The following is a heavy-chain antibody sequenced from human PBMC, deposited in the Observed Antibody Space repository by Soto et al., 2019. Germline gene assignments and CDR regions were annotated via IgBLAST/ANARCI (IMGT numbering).Heavy chain of an antibody. J-gene: IGHJ4*02. CDR1: GGSFSDHY. Sequence: SETLSLTCAVYGGSFSDHYWSWIRQTPGKGLEWIGEINHSGSTNYNPSFKSRVTISVDTSKNQFSLKLSSVTAEDTAVYYCARGNYDILTGYFLWGQGTLVTVSS. D-gene: IGHD3-9*01. V-gene: IGHV4-34*01. CDR2: INHSGST. CDR3: ARGNYDILTGYFL.